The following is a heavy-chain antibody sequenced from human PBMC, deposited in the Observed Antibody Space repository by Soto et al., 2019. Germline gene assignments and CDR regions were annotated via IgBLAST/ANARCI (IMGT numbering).Heavy chain of an antibody. CDR1: GFTFSSYA. CDR2: IKKDGSEK. Sequence: GGSLRLSCAASGFTFSSYAMSWVRQAPGKGLEWVATIKKDGSEKNYVDSVKGRFTISRDNAKNSLFLQMNSLRVEDTAVYYCARTRSNLGPWGQGTLVTVSS. V-gene: IGHV3-7*01. J-gene: IGHJ5*02. CDR3: ARTRSNLGP. D-gene: IGHD2-8*01.